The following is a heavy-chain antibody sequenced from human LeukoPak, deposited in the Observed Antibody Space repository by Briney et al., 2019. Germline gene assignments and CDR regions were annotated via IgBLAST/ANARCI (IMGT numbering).Heavy chain of an antibody. Sequence: ASGKVSCKASGYTFTGYYMHWVRQAPGQGLEWMGWINPNSGGTNYAQKFQGRVTMTRDTSISTAYMELSRLRSDDTAVYYCARTIAAAGTRFGYWGQGTLVTVSS. CDR2: INPNSGGT. CDR1: GYTFTGYY. D-gene: IGHD6-13*01. V-gene: IGHV1-2*02. CDR3: ARTIAAAGTRFGY. J-gene: IGHJ4*02.